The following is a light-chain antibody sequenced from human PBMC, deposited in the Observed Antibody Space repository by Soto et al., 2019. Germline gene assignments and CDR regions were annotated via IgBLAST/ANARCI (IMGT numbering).Light chain of an antibody. CDR2: AAS. CDR3: QDYGTSWT. CDR1: QSVSSSY. V-gene: IGKV3-20*01. Sequence: EIALTQSPVTLSLSPVERATLSCTASQSVSSSYLAWYQQKPGQAPRLLIYAASSRATGIPDRFSGSGSGTDFTLTINRLEPEDFAVYYCQDYGTSWTFGQGTKVDIK. J-gene: IGKJ1*01.